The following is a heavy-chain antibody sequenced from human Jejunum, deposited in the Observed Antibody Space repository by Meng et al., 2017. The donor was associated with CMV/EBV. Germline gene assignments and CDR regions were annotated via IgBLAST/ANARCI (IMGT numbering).Heavy chain of an antibody. CDR1: GFALISWN. D-gene: IGHD2-2*01. CDR3: AASSTHGMYVDRIY. CDR2: IGSSSDYT. Sequence: GFALISWNMNWVRPAPRRGLEWVSTIGSSSDYTNYTGPVKGRFTISRDNSRNTLYLHMNSLRAEDTAIYYCAASSTHGMYVDRIYWGQGRLVTVSS. J-gene: IGHJ4*02. V-gene: IGHV3-21*04.